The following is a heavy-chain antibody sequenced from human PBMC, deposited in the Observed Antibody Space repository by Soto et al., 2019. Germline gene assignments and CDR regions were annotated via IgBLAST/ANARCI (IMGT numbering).Heavy chain of an antibody. Sequence: EVQLLESGGGSVQPGGSLRLSCAASGFTFSSYAMHWVRRPPGKGLEWVSSISGNGGTAYYADSVKGRFSISRDSLVNTLYLQMNSLRAEDTAVYYCAKGRGQNRNFDYWGQGTLVTVSP. CDR1: GFTFSSYA. J-gene: IGHJ4*02. V-gene: IGHV3-23*01. D-gene: IGHD3-10*01. CDR2: ISGNGGTA. CDR3: AKGRGQNRNFDY.